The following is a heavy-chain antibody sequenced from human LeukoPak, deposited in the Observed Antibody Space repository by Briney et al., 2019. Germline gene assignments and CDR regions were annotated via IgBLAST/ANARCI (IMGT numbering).Heavy chain of an antibody. Sequence: GGTLKLSCAASGFTFSSYAMHWVRQAPGKGLEWVAVISYDGSNKYYADSVKGRFTISRDSSKNTLYLQMNSLRAEDTAVYYCARLKAITMIDYWGQGTLVTVSS. D-gene: IGHD3-22*01. CDR1: GFTFSSYA. J-gene: IGHJ4*02. CDR3: ARLKAITMIDY. V-gene: IGHV3-30*04. CDR2: ISYDGSNK.